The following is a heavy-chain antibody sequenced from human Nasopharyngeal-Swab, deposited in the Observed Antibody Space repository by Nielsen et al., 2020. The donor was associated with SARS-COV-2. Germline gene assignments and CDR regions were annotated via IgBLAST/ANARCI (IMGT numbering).Heavy chain of an antibody. Sequence: GGSLRLSCAASGFTFSPYTMTWVRQAPGKGLEWLSYITGTSDSIRYADSVKGRFTISRDNAKNSLFLQINGLTAEDTAVYYCARERGGGYGDYWGQGTLVTVSS. CDR1: GFTFSPYT. CDR3: ARERGGGYGDY. J-gene: IGHJ4*02. V-gene: IGHV3-48*04. CDR2: ITGTSDSI. D-gene: IGHD5-12*01.